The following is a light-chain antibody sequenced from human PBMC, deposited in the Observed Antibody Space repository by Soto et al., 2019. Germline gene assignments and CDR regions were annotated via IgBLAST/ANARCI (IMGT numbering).Light chain of an antibody. Sequence: DIQLTQSPSTLSASLVYIFSITCRASQTISRWLAWYQQKPGKAPKLLIYDASSLESGVPSRFSGSGSGTEFTLTISSLQSDDFATYYCKQYTTYWTCGQGTKGDIK. J-gene: IGKJ1*01. CDR2: DAS. CDR1: QTISRW. CDR3: KQYTTYWT. V-gene: IGKV1-5*01.